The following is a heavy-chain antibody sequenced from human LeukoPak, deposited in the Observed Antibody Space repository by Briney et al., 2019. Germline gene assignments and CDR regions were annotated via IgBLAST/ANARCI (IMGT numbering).Heavy chain of an antibody. D-gene: IGHD1-26*01. J-gene: IGHJ3*02. CDR1: GFTFSSYW. V-gene: IGHV3-7*01. Sequence: GGSLRLSCAASGFTFSSYWMSWVRQAPGKGLEWVANIKQDGSEKYYVDSVKGRFTISRDNAKNSLYLQMNSLRAEDTAVYYCARDWWELLFGGAFDIRGQGTMVTVSS. CDR3: ARDWWELLFGGAFDI. CDR2: IKQDGSEK.